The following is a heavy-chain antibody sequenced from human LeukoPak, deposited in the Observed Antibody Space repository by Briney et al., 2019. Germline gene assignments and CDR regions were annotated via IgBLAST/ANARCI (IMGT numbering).Heavy chain of an antibody. Sequence: GSLRLSCAASGFTFSNYAMSWIRQPPGKGLEWIGYFSYSGSTNYNPSLKSRVTISVDTSKNQFSLKLSSVTAADTAVYYCARGPLDSGYTYFDYWGQGTLVSVAS. CDR1: GFTFSNYA. CDR3: ARGPLDSGYTYFDY. J-gene: IGHJ4*02. D-gene: IGHD5-12*01. V-gene: IGHV4-59*01. CDR2: FSYSGST.